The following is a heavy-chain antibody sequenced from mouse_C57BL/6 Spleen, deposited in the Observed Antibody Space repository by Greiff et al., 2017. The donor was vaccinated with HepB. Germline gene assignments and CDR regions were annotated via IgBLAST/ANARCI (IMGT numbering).Heavy chain of an antibody. CDR2: IDPSDSET. CDR1: GYTFTSYW. J-gene: IGHJ3*01. V-gene: IGHV1-52*01. D-gene: IGHD1-1*01. CDR3: ARHYGSSYPFAY. Sequence: VQLQQPGAELVRPGSSVKLSCKASGYTFTSYWMHWVKQRPIQGLEWIGNIDPSDSETHYNQKFKDKATLTVDKSSSTAYMQLSSLTSEDSAVYYCARHYGSSYPFAYWGQGTLVTVSA.